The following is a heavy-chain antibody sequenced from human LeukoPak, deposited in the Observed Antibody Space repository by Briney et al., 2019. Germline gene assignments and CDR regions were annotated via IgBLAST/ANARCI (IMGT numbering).Heavy chain of an antibody. D-gene: IGHD2-15*01. CDR1: GYSFTIYW. CDR2: IYPGGSDT. V-gene: IGHV5-51*01. Sequence: GESLKISCKGSGYSFTIYWIGWVRQMPGKGLEWMGIIYPGGSDTRYSPSFQGQVTISADKSFSTAYLQWSSLKASDTAIYYCARQSGYCGGGSCAIDYWGQGTLVTVSS. J-gene: IGHJ4*02. CDR3: ARQSGYCGGGSCAIDY.